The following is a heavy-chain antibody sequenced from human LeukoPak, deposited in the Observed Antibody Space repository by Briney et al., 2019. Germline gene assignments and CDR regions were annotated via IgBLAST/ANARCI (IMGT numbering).Heavy chain of an antibody. CDR2: IYYSGST. V-gene: IGHV4-39*07. Sequence: SETLSLTCTVSGGSISSSSYYWGWIRQPPGKGLEWIGSIYYSGSTYYNPSLKSRVTMSADTSKNQLSLKLSSVTAADTAVYYCARPYYYDSRIDPWGQEILVTVSS. CDR1: GGSISSSSYY. CDR3: ARPYYYDSRIDP. D-gene: IGHD3-22*01. J-gene: IGHJ5*02.